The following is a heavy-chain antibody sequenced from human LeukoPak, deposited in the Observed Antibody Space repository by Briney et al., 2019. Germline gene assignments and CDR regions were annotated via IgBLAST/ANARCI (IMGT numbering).Heavy chain of an antibody. CDR1: GFTFSSYS. J-gene: IGHJ4*02. V-gene: IGHV4-34*01. CDR3: ARAYYDSSGLDY. D-gene: IGHD3-22*01. Sequence: GSLRLSCAASGFTFSSYSMNWVRQAPGKGLEWIGEINHSGSTNYNPSLKSRVTISVDTSKNQFSLKLSSVTAADTAVYYCARAYYDSSGLDYWGQGTLVTVSS. CDR2: INHSGST.